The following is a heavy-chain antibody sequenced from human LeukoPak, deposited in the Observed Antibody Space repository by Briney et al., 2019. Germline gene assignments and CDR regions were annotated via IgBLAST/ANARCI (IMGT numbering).Heavy chain of an antibody. CDR3: AIQPWGSGNNWYFDL. Sequence: ASVKVSCKASGYTFTAYYIHWVRQAPGQGLEWMGWISPNSGGTDYAQKFKGRVTMTRDTSNSTTYVELSSLTSDDTAVYYCAIQPWGSGNNWYFDLWGRGTLVTVSS. CDR1: GYTFTAYY. J-gene: IGHJ2*01. CDR2: ISPNSGGT. V-gene: IGHV1-2*02. D-gene: IGHD7-27*01.